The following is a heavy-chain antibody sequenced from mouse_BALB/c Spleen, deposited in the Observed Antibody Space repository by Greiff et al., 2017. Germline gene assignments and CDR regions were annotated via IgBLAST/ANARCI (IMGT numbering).Heavy chain of an antibody. D-gene: IGHD2-1*01. V-gene: IGHV5-17*02. J-gene: IGHJ2*01. CDR2: ISSGSSTI. CDR3: ARSPNYVFDY. CDR1: GFTFSSFG. Sequence: EVMLVESGGGLVQPGGSRKLSCAASGFTFSSFGMHWVRQAPEKGLEWVAYISSGSSTIYYADTVKGRFTISRDNARNILYLQMSSLRSEDTAMYYCARSPNYVFDYWGQGTTLTVSS.